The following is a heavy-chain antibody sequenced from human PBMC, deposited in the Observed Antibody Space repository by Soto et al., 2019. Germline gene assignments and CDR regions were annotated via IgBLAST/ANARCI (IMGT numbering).Heavy chain of an antibody. CDR3: ARVRIGSWYPWYFDY. CDR2: IYYSGST. CDR1: GCSISSGDYY. V-gene: IGHV4-30-4*01. Sequence: SETLSLTCTVSGCSISSGDYYWSWIRQPPGKGLEWIGYIYYSGSTYYNPSLKSRVTISVDTSKNQFSLKLSSVTAADTAVYYCARVRIGSWYPWYFDYWGQGTLVTVSS. J-gene: IGHJ4*02. D-gene: IGHD6-13*01.